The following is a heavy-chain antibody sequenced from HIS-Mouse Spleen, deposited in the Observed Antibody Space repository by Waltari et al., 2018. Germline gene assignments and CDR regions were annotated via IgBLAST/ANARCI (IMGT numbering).Heavy chain of an antibody. V-gene: IGHV4-39*07. D-gene: IGHD6-13*01. Sequence: QLQLQESGPGLVKPSETLSLTCTVSGGYISSSSYYSGWIRQPPGKGLEWIGSIYYSGSTYYNPSLKSRVTISVDTSKNQFSLKLSSVTAADTAVYYCAREIPYSSSWYDWYFDLWGRGTLVTVSS. CDR2: IYYSGST. CDR1: GGYISSSSYY. CDR3: AREIPYSSSWYDWYFDL. J-gene: IGHJ2*01.